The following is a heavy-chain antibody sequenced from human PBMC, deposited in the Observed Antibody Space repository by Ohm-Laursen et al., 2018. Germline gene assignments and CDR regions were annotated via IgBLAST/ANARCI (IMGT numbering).Heavy chain of an antibody. Sequence: SETLSLTCTVSGDSIRSYYWTWIRQPPGQGLEWIGNIYYTGSSNYNPSLKSRVTMSVDTSKNQFSLKLNSVTAADTTVYYCARYTAPKYYYGMDVWGQGTTVTVSS. V-gene: IGHV4-59*01. CDR3: ARYTAPKYYYGMDV. J-gene: IGHJ6*02. CDR2: IYYTGSS. CDR1: GDSIRSYY. D-gene: IGHD1-1*01.